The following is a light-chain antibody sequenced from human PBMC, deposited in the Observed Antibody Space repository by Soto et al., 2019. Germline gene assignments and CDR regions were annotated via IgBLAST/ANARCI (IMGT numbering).Light chain of an antibody. CDR3: QQVNSYPLT. Sequence: DIQMTQSPSSLSASLLDRVTITCRASQGISQYVAWYQQKPGKAPKLLIYTATVFQGGVPSRFSGTGSGTEFILTISSLQPEDFATYYCQQVNSYPLTFGGGTKVDIK. J-gene: IGKJ4*01. CDR2: TAT. V-gene: IGKV1-9*01. CDR1: QGISQY.